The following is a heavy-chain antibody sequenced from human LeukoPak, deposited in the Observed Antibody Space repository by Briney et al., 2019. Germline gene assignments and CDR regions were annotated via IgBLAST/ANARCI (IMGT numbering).Heavy chain of an antibody. J-gene: IGHJ5*02. CDR3: ARRRVPFDP. V-gene: IGHV4-38-2*01. Sequence: SETLSLTCAVSGCSISSGYYWGWIRQPPGKGLEWIGSIYYSGSTYYNPSLKSRVTISVDTSKNQFSLKLSSVTAADTAVYYCARRRVPFDPWGQGTLVTVSS. D-gene: IGHD3-10*01. CDR2: IYYSGST. CDR1: GCSISSGYY.